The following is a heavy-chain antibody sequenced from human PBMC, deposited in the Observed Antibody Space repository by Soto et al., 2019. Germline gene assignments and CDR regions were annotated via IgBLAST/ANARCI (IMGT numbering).Heavy chain of an antibody. Sequence: SETLSLTCTVSGDSITSNSYFWAWIRQPPGKGLEWIGSIYYSGTTYYNPSLKSRVTISVDRSKNQFSLKLSSVTAADTAVYYCARELTPYYDLLTGYYNNWFDPWGQGTPVT. CDR1: GDSITSNSYF. J-gene: IGHJ5*02. CDR2: IYYSGTT. V-gene: IGHV4-39*02. D-gene: IGHD3-9*01. CDR3: ARELTPYYDLLTGYYNNWFDP.